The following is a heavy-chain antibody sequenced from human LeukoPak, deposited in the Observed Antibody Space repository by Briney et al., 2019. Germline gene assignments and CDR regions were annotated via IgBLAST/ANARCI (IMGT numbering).Heavy chain of an antibody. V-gene: IGHV4-59*01. J-gene: IGHJ4*02. Sequence: SETLSLTCSVSGGSISSDYWSWIRQPPGKGLEWIGYIYYSGRTYYNPSLKSRITISVDTSKNQFSLKLSSVTAADTAVYYCARGFYSPHYWGQGTLVSVSS. D-gene: IGHD4-11*01. CDR2: IYYSGRT. CDR3: ARGFYSPHY. CDR1: GGSISSDY.